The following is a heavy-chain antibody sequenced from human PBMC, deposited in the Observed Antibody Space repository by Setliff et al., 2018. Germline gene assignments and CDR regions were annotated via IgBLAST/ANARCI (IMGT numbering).Heavy chain of an antibody. CDR1: GGSISGASIRSYY. CDR2: VYYSGTT. V-gene: IGHV4-59*12. J-gene: IGHJ4*02. D-gene: IGHD1-26*01. Sequence: ETLSLTCTVSGGSISGASIRSYYWSWIRQPPGKGLEFIGYVYYSGTTNYDPSLKSRVTISLDTSKNQFSLKLSSVTAADTAVYYCAKGGGRYHSASWGQGTLVTVSS. CDR3: AKGGGRYHSAS.